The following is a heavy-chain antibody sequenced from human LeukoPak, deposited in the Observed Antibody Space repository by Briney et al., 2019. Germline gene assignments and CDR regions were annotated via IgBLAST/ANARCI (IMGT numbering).Heavy chain of an antibody. J-gene: IGHJ3*02. Sequence: GESLKTSCKGSGYSFTSYWIGWVRQMPGKGLEWMGIIYPGDSDTRYSPSFQGQVTISADKSISTAYLQWSSLKASDTAMYYCASSYDSSGYYYVDDAFDIWGQGTMVTVSS. CDR1: GYSFTSYW. CDR3: ASSYDSSGYYYVDDAFDI. CDR2: IYPGDSDT. V-gene: IGHV5-51*01. D-gene: IGHD3-22*01.